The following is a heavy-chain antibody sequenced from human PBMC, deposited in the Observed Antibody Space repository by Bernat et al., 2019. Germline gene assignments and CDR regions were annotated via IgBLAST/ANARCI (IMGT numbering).Heavy chain of an antibody. V-gene: IGHV3-30-3*01. CDR2: ISYDGSNK. D-gene: IGHD6-19*01. Sequence: VQLVESGGGLVKPGGSLRLSCAASGFTFSSYAMHWVRQAPGKGLEWVAVISYDGSNKYYADSVKGRFTISRDNSKNTLYLQMNSLRAEDTAVYYCARDRDSSGWYSAFDIWGQGTMVTVSS. J-gene: IGHJ3*02. CDR1: GFTFSSYA. CDR3: ARDRDSSGWYSAFDI.